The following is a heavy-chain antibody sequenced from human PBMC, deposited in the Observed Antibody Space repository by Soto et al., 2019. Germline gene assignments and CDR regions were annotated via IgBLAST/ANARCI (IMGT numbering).Heavy chain of an antibody. Sequence: KASETLSLTCTVSGASISGFYWSWIRKSAGKGLEWIGRICATGTTDYNPSLKSRVMMSVDTSKKQFSLKLRSVTAADTAVYYCVRDGTKTLRDWLDPWGQGISVTVSS. CDR3: VRDGTKTLRDWLDP. CDR2: ICATGTT. J-gene: IGHJ5*02. V-gene: IGHV4-4*07. D-gene: IGHD1-1*01. CDR1: GASISGFY.